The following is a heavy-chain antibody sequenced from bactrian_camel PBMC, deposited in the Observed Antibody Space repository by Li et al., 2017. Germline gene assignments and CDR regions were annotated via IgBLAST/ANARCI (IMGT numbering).Heavy chain of an antibody. J-gene: IGHJ4*01. V-gene: IGHV3S1*01. CDR1: GFTFSTAW. CDR3: TTATQNPATQNPASWYGADHGEYNY. Sequence: HVQLVESGGDLVQPGGSLRLSCAFSGFTFSTAWVHWVRQAPGKGLERVSCIGARGYAVYYADSVKGRFTISRDNAKNTVYLQMNSLKSEDTALYYCTTATQNPATQNPASWYGADHGEYNYWGQGTQVTVS. CDR2: IGARGYAV. D-gene: IGHD6*01.